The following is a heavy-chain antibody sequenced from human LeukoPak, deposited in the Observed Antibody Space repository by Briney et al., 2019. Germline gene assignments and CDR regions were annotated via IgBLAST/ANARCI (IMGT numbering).Heavy chain of an antibody. D-gene: IGHD3-16*02. CDR2: IFYSGRT. Sequence: SETLSLTCTVSGGSISSYYWSWIRQPPGKGLEWIGYIFYSGRTNYNPSLKSRVTISVDTSKNQFSLRLSSVTAADTAVYYCARPSVGEGDLSFHDAFNIWGQGTMVTVSS. CDR3: ARPSVGEGDLSFHDAFNI. CDR1: GGSISSYY. V-gene: IGHV4-59*12. J-gene: IGHJ3*02.